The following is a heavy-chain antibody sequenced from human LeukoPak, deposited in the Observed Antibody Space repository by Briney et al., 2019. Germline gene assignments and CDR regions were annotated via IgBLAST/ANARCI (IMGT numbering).Heavy chain of an antibody. V-gene: IGHV5-51*01. CDR2: IYPGDSDT. D-gene: IGHD3-9*01. J-gene: IGHJ6*03. CDR3: ARLGLTGNYYYYYMDV. Sequence: GESLKISCKGSGYSFTSYWIGWVRQMPGKGLEWMGSIYPGDSDTRYSPSVPGQVTISADKSISTAYLQWSSLKASETAMYYCARLGLTGNYYYYYMDVWGKGTTVTVSS. CDR1: GYSFTSYW.